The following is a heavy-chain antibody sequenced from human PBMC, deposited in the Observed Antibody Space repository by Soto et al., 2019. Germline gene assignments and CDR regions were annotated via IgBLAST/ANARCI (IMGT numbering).Heavy chain of an antibody. J-gene: IGHJ6*02. CDR3: ARSSAQLWSGYYIPSYYYYGMDV. CDR1: GGSISSGGYY. CDR2: IYYSGST. V-gene: IGHV4-31*03. Sequence: TSETLSLTCTVSGGSISSGGYYWSWIRQHPGKGLEWIGYIYYSGSTYYNPSLKSRVTISVDTSKNQFSLKLSSVTAADTAVYYCARSSAQLWSGYYIPSYYYYGMDVWGQGTTVTVSS. D-gene: IGHD3-3*01.